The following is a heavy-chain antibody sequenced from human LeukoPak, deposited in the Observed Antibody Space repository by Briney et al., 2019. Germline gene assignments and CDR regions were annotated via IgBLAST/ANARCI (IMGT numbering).Heavy chain of an antibody. J-gene: IGHJ4*02. V-gene: IGHV4-59*08. CDR3: ARPALAGTSPFDS. Sequence: SETLSLTCTVSGASISSYCWSWIRQPPGKGLEWIGHIYYSGSTDYNPSLKSRVTMSIDTSKNQFSLKLSSVTASDTAVYYCARPALAGTSPFDSWGQGTLVTVSS. CDR1: GASISSYC. D-gene: IGHD6-19*01. CDR2: IYYSGST.